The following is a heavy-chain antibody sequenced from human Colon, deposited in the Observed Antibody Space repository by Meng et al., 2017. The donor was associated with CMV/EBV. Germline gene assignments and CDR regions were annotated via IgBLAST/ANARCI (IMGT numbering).Heavy chain of an antibody. CDR3: APNYYDSSGYPFFHY. CDR2: MNPNNGYT. CDR1: GYTITNFD. Sequence: SGYTITNFDITWVRQASGQGLEWMGWMNPNNGYTGYAQKFQCRVTMTTDTSINTAYMELSSLSSDDTAVYYCAPNYYDSSGYPFFHYWGQGTLVTVSS. J-gene: IGHJ4*02. D-gene: IGHD3-22*01. V-gene: IGHV1-8*01.